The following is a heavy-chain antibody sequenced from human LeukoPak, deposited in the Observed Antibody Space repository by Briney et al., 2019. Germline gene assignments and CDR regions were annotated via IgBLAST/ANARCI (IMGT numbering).Heavy chain of an antibody. Sequence: GGSLRLSCAASGFTFRSYAMHWVRQAPGKGLEWVAVISYDGSNEYRADSVKGRFTVSRDNSKNTLYLQMNSLRVDDTAVYYCARFRGYEVLSEEWGQGTLVTVSS. J-gene: IGHJ4*02. CDR3: ARFRGYEVLSEE. CDR1: GFTFRSYA. CDR2: ISYDGSNE. V-gene: IGHV3-30*04. D-gene: IGHD3-10*01.